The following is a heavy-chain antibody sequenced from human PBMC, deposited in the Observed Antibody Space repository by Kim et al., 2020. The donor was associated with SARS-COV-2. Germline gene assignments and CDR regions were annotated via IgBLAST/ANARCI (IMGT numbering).Heavy chain of an antibody. CDR3: AKGQQELGDY. Sequence: GTTYYADSVKGRFTISRDNSKNTLYLQMNSLRGDDTAVYYCAKGQQELGDYWGRGTLVIVSS. V-gene: IGHV3-23*01. D-gene: IGHD6-13*01. J-gene: IGHJ4*02. CDR2: GTT.